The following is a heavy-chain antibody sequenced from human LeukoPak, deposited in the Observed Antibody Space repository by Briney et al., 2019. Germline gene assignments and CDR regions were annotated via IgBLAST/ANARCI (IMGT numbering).Heavy chain of an antibody. CDR3: AKDQGYCSGGSCSFYFDY. J-gene: IGHJ4*02. V-gene: IGHV3-11*04. D-gene: IGHD2-15*01. Sequence: GGSLRLSCAASGFTFTDYYMNWIRQAPGKGLEWISYISTSGTTIYSADSVKGRFTISRDNAKNTLYLQMNSLRAEDTAVYYCAKDQGYCSGGSCSFYFDYWGQGTLVTVSS. CDR2: ISTSGTTI. CDR1: GFTFTDYY.